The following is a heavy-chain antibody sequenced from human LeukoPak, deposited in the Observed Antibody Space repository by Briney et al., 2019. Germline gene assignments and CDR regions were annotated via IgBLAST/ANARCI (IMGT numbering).Heavy chain of an antibody. Sequence: KASETLSLTCTVSGGSIRSYYWTWIRQPPGKGLEWIGFIYYSGRTNYNPSLKSRVTISVDTSKNQFSLKLSSVTAADTAVYYCARLRNHNYDTSGHYSMDVWGQGTTVTVSS. CDR1: GGSIRSYY. CDR2: IYYSGRT. D-gene: IGHD3-22*01. CDR3: ARLRNHNYDTSGHYSMDV. V-gene: IGHV4-59*08. J-gene: IGHJ6*02.